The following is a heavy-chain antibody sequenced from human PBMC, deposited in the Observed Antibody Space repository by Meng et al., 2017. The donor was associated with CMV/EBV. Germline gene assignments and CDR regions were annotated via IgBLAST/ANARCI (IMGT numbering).Heavy chain of an antibody. J-gene: IGHJ4*02. Sequence: GESLKISCAASGFTFSYYYMSGVRQAPGKGPEWVAVISYDGSNKFYADSVKGRFTISRDNSKNTLYLQMNSLRAEDTAIYYCARDLRVIVGPTEHRSFDYWGQGTLVTVSS. CDR3: ARDLRVIVGPTEHRSFDY. D-gene: IGHD1-26*01. CDR1: GFTFSYYY. CDR2: ISYDGSNK. V-gene: IGHV3-30-3*01.